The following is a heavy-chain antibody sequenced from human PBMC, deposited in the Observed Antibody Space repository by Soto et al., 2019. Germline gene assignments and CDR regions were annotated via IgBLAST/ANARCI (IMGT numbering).Heavy chain of an antibody. CDR1: SGSISSSNW. CDR2: VYHSGST. CDR3: ARHPGYYSYYMDV. V-gene: IGHV4-4*02. J-gene: IGHJ6*03. Sequence: SETLPLTCAVSSGSISSSNWWRWVRQTPGKGLEWIGEVYHSGSTKYNPSLKSRVTISVDKSKNQFSLNLSSVTAADTAVYYCARHPGYYSYYMDVWGNGTTVTVSS.